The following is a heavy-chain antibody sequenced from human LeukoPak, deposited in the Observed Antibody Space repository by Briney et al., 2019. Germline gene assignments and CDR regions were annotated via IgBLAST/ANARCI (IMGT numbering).Heavy chain of an antibody. D-gene: IGHD5-18*01. Sequence: QPGGSLRLSCAASGFTFSSYGMHWVRRAPGKGLEWVAVISYDGSNKYYADSVKGRFTISRDNSKNTLYLQMNSLRAEDTAVYYCAKATRGYSYVRYDYFDYWGQGTLVTVSS. CDR1: GFTFSSYG. J-gene: IGHJ4*02. CDR3: AKATRGYSYVRYDYFDY. CDR2: ISYDGSNK. V-gene: IGHV3-30*18.